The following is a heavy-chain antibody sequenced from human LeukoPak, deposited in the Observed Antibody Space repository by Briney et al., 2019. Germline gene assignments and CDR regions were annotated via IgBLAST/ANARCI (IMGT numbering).Heavy chain of an antibody. J-gene: IGHJ5*02. Sequence: ASVKVSCKASGYAFTGYYIHWVRQAPGQGLEWMGWINPNSGGTKYAQKFQGRVTMTRDTSITTAYMGLSRLRSDDTAVYYCAKGRVVAGSKSLAYHWFDPWGQGTPVTVSS. CDR2: INPNSGGT. CDR3: AKGRVVAGSKSLAYHWFDP. V-gene: IGHV1-2*02. D-gene: IGHD6-19*01. CDR1: GYAFTGYY.